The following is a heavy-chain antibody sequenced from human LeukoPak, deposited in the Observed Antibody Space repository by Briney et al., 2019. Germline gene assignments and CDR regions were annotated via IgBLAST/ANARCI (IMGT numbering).Heavy chain of an antibody. V-gene: IGHV1-18*01. CDR1: GYTFTSYG. CDR2: ISAYNGNT. J-gene: IGHJ4*02. D-gene: IGHD3-3*01. Sequence: GASVKVSCKASGYTFTSYGISWVRQAPGQGLEWMGWISAYNGNTNYAQKLQGRVTMTTDTSTSTAYMELRSLRSDDTAVYYCARGSTETSDFWSGHYTRPYYFDYWGQGTLVTVSS. CDR3: ARGSTETSDFWSGHYTRPYYFDY.